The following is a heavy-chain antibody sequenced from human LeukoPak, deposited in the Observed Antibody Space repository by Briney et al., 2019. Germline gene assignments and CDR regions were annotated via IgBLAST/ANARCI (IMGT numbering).Heavy chain of an antibody. CDR1: GFTFSSYA. J-gene: IGHJ4*02. D-gene: IGHD2-21*02. V-gene: IGHV3-23*01. CDR2: IRGSGGST. CDR3: ARLRVVTAIPPHY. Sequence: GRSLRLSCAPSGFTFSSYAMSCVRQAPRKGLEWVSAIRGSGGSTYYADSVKGRFTISRDNSKNTLYLQMNSLRAEDTAVYYCARLRVVTAIPPHYWGQGTLVSVSS.